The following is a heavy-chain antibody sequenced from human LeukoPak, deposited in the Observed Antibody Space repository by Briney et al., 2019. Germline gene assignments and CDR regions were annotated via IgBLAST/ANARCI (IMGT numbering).Heavy chain of an antibody. J-gene: IGHJ3*02. V-gene: IGHV4-59*01. CDR1: GGSISSYF. CDR2: IYYSGST. CDR3: ARSYYDSSGYWHHTGFDI. D-gene: IGHD3-22*01. Sequence: PSETLSLTCTVSGGSISSYFWSWIRQPPGKGLEWIGSIYYSGSTYYNPSLKSRVTISVDTSKNQFSLKLSSVTAADTAVYYCARSYYDSSGYWHHTGFDIWGQGTMVTVSS.